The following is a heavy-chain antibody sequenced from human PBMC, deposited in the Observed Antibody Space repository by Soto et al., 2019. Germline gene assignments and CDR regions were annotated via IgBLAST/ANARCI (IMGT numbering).Heavy chain of an antibody. CDR2: ISSGDRT. V-gene: IGHV3-53*01. D-gene: IGHD2-21*01. Sequence: PGGSLRLSCAASGFTVSNNYMGWVRQAPGQGLEWVSVISSGDRTYLADSVRGRFTISRDNSKNTLHLQMGSLRAEDTAVYYRARDIGDKYGAFDLWGQGTMVTVSS. CDR1: GFTVSNNY. J-gene: IGHJ3*01. CDR3: ARDIGDKYGAFDL.